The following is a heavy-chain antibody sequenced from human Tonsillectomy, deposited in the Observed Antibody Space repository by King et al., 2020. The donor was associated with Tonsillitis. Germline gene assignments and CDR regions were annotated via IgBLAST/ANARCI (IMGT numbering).Heavy chain of an antibody. CDR1: GFTFSYYW. Sequence: LQLVQSGAEAKKPGESLKISCQGSGFTFSYYWIGWVRLMPGKGLEWMGLIYSDDSDTRYSPSFQGQVTISVDKFISTTYLQWNSLKASDTAMYYCARLASEVTPTATQNHYYYDSWGQGTLVTVSS. V-gene: IGHV5-51*01. J-gene: IGHJ4*02. CDR2: IYSDDSDT. CDR3: ARLASEVTPTATQNHYYYDS. D-gene: IGHD2-21*02.